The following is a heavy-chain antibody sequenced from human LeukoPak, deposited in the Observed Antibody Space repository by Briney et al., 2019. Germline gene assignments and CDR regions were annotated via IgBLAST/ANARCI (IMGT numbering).Heavy chain of an antibody. V-gene: IGHV1-2*02. D-gene: IGHD3-22*01. J-gene: IGHJ4*02. CDR1: GYIFTVKF. CDR3: AIENCYDGSGCSKTFDD. Sequence: ASVKVSCKTSGYIFTVKFLHWLRQAPGQGLKWMGGIDPKSGGPVYGQNFRGRLTVTRDTSVRTAYMELSRLRSDDTAVYYCAIENCYDGSGCSKTFDDWGQGTLVTVSS. CDR2: IDPKSGGP.